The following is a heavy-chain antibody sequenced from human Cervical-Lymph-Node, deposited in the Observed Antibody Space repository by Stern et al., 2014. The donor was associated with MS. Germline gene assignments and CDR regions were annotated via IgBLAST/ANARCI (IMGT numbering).Heavy chain of an antibody. CDR2: INPNRGGT. CDR3: CRREIVGAFDY. J-gene: IGHJ4*02. CDR1: GYTFTGYY. D-gene: IGHD1-26*01. V-gene: IGHV1-2*06. Sequence: QVQLVQSGAAVQKPGASVKVSCKASGYTFTGYYMHWVRQAPGQGLEWMGRINPNRGGTNYAQKFQGRVTMTRDTSISTAYMELSRLRSDDTAVYYCCRREIVGAFDYWGQGTLVTVSS.